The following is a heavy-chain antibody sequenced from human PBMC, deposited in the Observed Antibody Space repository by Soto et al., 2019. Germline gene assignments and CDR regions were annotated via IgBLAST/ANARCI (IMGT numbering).Heavy chain of an antibody. CDR3: ARHGDSSSWYYVGEFDY. J-gene: IGHJ4*02. D-gene: IGHD6-13*01. V-gene: IGHV5-51*01. Sequence: GESLKISCRGSGYSFTSYWIGWVRQMPGKGLEWMGIIYPGDSDTRYSPSFQGQVTISADKSIITAYLQWSSLKASDTAMYYCARHGDSSSWYYVGEFDYWGQGTLVTVSS. CDR1: GYSFTSYW. CDR2: IYPGDSDT.